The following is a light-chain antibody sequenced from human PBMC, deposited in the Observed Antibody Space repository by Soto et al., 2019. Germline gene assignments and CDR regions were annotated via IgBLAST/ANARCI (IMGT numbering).Light chain of an antibody. CDR1: SSDVGGYNY. Sequence: QPASVSGSPGQSIAISCTGTSSDVGGYNYVSWYQQHPGKAPKLMIYDVTTRPSGVSNRFSGSKSGNTAALTISGLQAEDEADYYCSSYTIDTTGVFGTGTKVTVL. J-gene: IGLJ1*01. CDR3: SSYTIDTTGV. V-gene: IGLV2-14*03. CDR2: DVT.